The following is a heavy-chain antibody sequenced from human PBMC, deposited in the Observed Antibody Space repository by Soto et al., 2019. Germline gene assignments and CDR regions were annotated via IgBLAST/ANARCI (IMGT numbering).Heavy chain of an antibody. CDR1: GFTFSSYN. CDR3: ARDGYNRGGFDY. Sequence: GGSLRLSCVASGFTFSSYNMHWVRQAPGEGLEWVAVISFDGANKFHADSVKGRFTISRDISRDTLYLQMSSLRDEDTAIYYCARDGYNRGGFDYWGQGTLVTVSS. J-gene: IGHJ4*02. D-gene: IGHD3-10*01. CDR2: ISFDGANK. V-gene: IGHV3-30-3*01.